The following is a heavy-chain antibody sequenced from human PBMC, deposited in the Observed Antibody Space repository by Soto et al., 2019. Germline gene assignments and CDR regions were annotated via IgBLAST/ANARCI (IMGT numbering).Heavy chain of an antibody. J-gene: IGHJ6*02. Sequence: PGGSLRLSCAASGFTFSSYSMNWVRQAPGKGLEWVSSISSSSSYIYYADSVKGRFTISRDNAKNSLYLQMNSLRAEDTAVHYCARDDTSLLGIFNYYYYYGMDVWGQGTTVTVSS. CDR1: GFTFSSYS. D-gene: IGHD7-27*01. V-gene: IGHV3-21*01. CDR2: ISSSSSYI. CDR3: ARDDTSLLGIFNYYYYYGMDV.